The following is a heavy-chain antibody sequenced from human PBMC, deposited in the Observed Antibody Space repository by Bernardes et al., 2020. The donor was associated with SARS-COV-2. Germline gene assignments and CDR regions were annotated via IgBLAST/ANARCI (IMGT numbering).Heavy chain of an antibody. V-gene: IGHV3-15*01. D-gene: IGHD3-3*01. CDR3: TTGGAITIFRVVIVMDAFDI. CDR1: GFTFSNAW. CDR2: IKSKTDGGTT. Sequence: GGSLRLSCAASGFTFSNAWMSWVRQAPGKGLEWVGRIKSKTDGGTTDYAAPVKGRFTISRDDSKNTLYLQMNSLKTEDTAVYYCTTGGAITIFRVVIVMDAFDIWGQGTMVTVSS. J-gene: IGHJ3*02.